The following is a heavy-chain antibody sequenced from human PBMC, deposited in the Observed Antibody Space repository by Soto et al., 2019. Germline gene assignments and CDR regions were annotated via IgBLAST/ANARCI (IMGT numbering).Heavy chain of an antibody. J-gene: IGHJ4*02. CDR1: GYTFTSYY. CDR2: INPSGGST. V-gene: IGHV1-46*01. CDR3: ARSIPRRSGGDDFDY. D-gene: IGHD2-21*01. Sequence: ASVKVSCKASGYTFTSYYMHWVRQAPGQGLEWMGIINPSGGSTSYAQKFQGRVTMTRDTSTSTVYMELSSLRSEDTAVYYCARSIPRRSGGDDFDYWGQGTLVTVSS.